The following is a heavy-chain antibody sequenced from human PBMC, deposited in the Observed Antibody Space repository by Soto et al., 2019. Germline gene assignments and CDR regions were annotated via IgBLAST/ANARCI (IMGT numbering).Heavy chain of an antibody. CDR2: ISSSGSTI. CDR3: ARVGYYYDSSGYYYGGVDYYGMDV. J-gene: IGHJ6*02. D-gene: IGHD3-22*01. Sequence: GSLRLSCAASGFTFSNYEMNWVRQAPGKGLEWVSYISSSGSTIYYADSVKGRFTVSRDNAKNSLYLQMNSLRAEDTAVYYCARVGYYYDSSGYYYGGVDYYGMDVWGQGTTVTVSS. CDR1: GFTFSNYE. V-gene: IGHV3-48*03.